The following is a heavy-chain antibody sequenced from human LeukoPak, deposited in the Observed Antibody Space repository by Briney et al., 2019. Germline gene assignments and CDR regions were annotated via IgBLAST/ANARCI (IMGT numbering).Heavy chain of an antibody. D-gene: IGHD2-2*01. CDR3: VATDPDPRFGIVVVPAATKYYFDY. V-gene: IGHV3-23*01. CDR2: ISGSGGST. J-gene: IGHJ4*02. CDR1: GFTFSSYA. Sequence: GGSLRLSCAASGFTFSSYAMSWVRQAPGKGLEWVSAISGSGGSTYYADSVKGRFTISRDNSKNTLYLQMNSLRAEDTAVYYCVATDPDPRFGIVVVPAATKYYFDYWGQGTLVTVSS.